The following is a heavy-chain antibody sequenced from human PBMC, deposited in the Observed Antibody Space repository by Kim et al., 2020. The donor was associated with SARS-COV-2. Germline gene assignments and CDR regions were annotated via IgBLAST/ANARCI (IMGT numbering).Heavy chain of an antibody. J-gene: IGHJ6*02. CDR2: IYYSGST. CDR3: ARCDASKPDGSWITIPNGGMDV. CDR1: GGSISSSSYY. D-gene: IGHD3-3*01. Sequence: SETLSLTCTVSGGSISSSSYYWGWIRQPPGKGLEWIGSIYYSGSTYYNPSLKSRVTISVDTSKNQFSLKLSSVTAADTAVYYCARCDASKPDGSWITIPNGGMDVWGQGTTVTVSS. V-gene: IGHV4-39*01.